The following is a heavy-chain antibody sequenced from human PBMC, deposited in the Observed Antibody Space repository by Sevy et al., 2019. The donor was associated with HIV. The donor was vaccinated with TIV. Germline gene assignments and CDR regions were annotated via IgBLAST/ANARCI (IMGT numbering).Heavy chain of an antibody. V-gene: IGHV3-30*18. D-gene: IGHD3-22*01. J-gene: IGHJ5*02. Sequence: GGSLRLSCVASGFPLRTYVMHWIRQAPGKRLEWVARISSDGTNKKYADSVKGRFTISRDNSKNTLYLQMNSPRVEDTAMYYCAKEGYYYDSRGHDWFDPWGQGTLVTVSS. CDR2: ISSDGTNK. CDR1: GFPLRTYV. CDR3: AKEGYYYDSRGHDWFDP.